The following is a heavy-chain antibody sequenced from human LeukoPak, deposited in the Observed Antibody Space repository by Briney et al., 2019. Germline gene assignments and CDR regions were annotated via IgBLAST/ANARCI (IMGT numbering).Heavy chain of an antibody. CDR2: ISSSSSTI. CDR1: GLTFSSYS. Sequence: GGSLRLSCAASGLTFSSYSMNWVRQAPGKGLEWVSYISSSSSTIYYADSVKGRFTISRDNAKNSLYLQMNSLRAEDTAVYYCARDVWSGYDFYYYYGMDVWGQGTTVTVSS. CDR3: ARDVWSGYDFYYYYGMDV. D-gene: IGHD5-12*01. J-gene: IGHJ6*02. V-gene: IGHV3-48*04.